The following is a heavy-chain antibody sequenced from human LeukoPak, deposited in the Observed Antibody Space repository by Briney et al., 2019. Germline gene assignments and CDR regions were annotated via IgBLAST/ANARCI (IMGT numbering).Heavy chain of an antibody. CDR3: ARGSGWRAYFDY. Sequence: GGSLRLSCAASGFTFSNAWMSWVRQAPGKGLEWVSVIYSGGSTYYADSVKGRFTISRDNSKNTPYLQMNSLRAEDTAVYYCARGSGWRAYFDYWGQGTLVTVSS. D-gene: IGHD6-19*01. CDR1: GFTFSNAW. J-gene: IGHJ4*02. V-gene: IGHV3-53*01. CDR2: IYSGGST.